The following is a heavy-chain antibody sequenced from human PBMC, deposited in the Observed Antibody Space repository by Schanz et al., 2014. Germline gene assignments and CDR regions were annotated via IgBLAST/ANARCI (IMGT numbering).Heavy chain of an antibody. V-gene: IGHV4-30-4*07. CDR3: ARAAGPVDY. CDR1: GGSISSGGYT. D-gene: IGHD6-13*01. J-gene: IGHJ4*02. CDR2: IYYSGST. Sequence: QVQLQESGPGLVKPSQTLSLTCAVSGGSISSGGYTWSWIRQPPGKGLEWIGYIYYSGSTYYNPSLKSRATKSADTSKNQFSMILGSATAADTAVYYCARAAGPVDYWGQGTLVTVSS.